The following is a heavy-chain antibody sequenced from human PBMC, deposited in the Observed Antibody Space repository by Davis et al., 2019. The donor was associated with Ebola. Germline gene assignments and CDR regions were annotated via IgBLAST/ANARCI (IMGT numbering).Heavy chain of an antibody. V-gene: IGHV3-21*01. D-gene: IGHD3-3*01. CDR2: ISSSSSYI. J-gene: IGHJ5*02. Sequence: GESLKISCAASGFTFSSYSMNWVRQAPGKGLEWVSSISSSSSYIYYADSVKGRFTISRDNAKNSLYLQMNSLRAEDTAVYYCARGGLLEWSPNWFDPWGQGTLVTVSS. CDR1: GFTFSSYS. CDR3: ARGGLLEWSPNWFDP.